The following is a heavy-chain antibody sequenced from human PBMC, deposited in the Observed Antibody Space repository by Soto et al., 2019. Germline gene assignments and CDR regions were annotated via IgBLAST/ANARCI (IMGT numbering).Heavy chain of an antibody. J-gene: IGHJ4*02. V-gene: IGHV4-59*01. CDR3: ARDHPHSYGIYYFDY. Sequence: SETLSLTCTVSGFSITNYYWSWIRQPPGKGLEWIGYIYSSGSTNYNPSLESRVTISADTSKNQVSLKLTSVTAADTAVYYCARDHPHSYGIYYFDYWGQGTLVTVS. D-gene: IGHD5-18*01. CDR1: GFSITNYY. CDR2: IYSSGST.